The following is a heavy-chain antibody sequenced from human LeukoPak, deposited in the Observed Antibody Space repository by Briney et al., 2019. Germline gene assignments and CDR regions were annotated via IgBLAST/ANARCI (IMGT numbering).Heavy chain of an antibody. V-gene: IGHV4-39*01. CDR1: GGSISSSSYY. CDR2: IYYSGST. J-gene: IGHJ6*03. CDR3: AKYCSSTSCSWYYYYMDV. Sequence: SETLSLTCTVSGGSISSSSYYWGWIRQPPGKGLERIGSIYYSGSTYYNPSLKSRVTISVDTSKNQFSLKLSSVTAADTAVYYCAKYCSSTSCSWYYYYMDVWGKGTTVTVSS. D-gene: IGHD2-2*01.